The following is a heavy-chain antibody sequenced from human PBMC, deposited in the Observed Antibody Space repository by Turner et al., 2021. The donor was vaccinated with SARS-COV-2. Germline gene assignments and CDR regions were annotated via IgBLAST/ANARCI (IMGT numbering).Heavy chain of an antibody. Sequence: EVQLWESGGGLVQPGGSLRLSCAASGFTFSNYAMTWVRQHPGRGLGWVSGSSGSSFTTYYADPAKGRFTISRDNAKNTLYLQMISLRVEDTAVYYCAKRDCADSNGYAPLFDYWGQGTLVTVSS. V-gene: IGHV3-23*01. CDR1: GFTFSNYA. D-gene: IGHD3-22*01. CDR2: SSGSSFTT. CDR3: AKRDCADSNGYAPLFDY. J-gene: IGHJ4*02.